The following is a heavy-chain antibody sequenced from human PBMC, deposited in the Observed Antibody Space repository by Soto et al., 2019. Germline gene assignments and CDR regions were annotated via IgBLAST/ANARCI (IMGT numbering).Heavy chain of an antibody. V-gene: IGHV4-39*01. J-gene: IGHJ5*02. D-gene: IGHD2-2*01. CDR3: ARRPRYCSRTNCYSRCFDP. CDR2: IYYTGST. Sequence: SETLSLTCTVSGGSISSSNYYWGWIRQPPGKGLEWIGSIYYTGSTYYNPTLKSRATISIDTSKNQFSLKLSSVTATDTTTYYCARRPRYCSRTNCYSRCFDPWGQGALVTVSS. CDR1: GGSISSSNYY.